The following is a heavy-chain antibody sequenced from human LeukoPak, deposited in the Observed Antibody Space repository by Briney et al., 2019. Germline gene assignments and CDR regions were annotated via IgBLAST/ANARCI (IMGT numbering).Heavy chain of an antibody. CDR2: IIPIFGTA. V-gene: IGHV1-69*06. Sequence: SVKVSCKASGGTFSSYAISWVRQATGQGLEWRGGIIPIFGTANYAQKFQGRVTITADKSTSTAYMELSSLRSEDTAVYYCARGQVVVVAATRYYYYYMDVWGKGTTVTVSS. J-gene: IGHJ6*03. D-gene: IGHD2-15*01. CDR3: ARGQVVVVAATRYYYYYMDV. CDR1: GGTFSSYA.